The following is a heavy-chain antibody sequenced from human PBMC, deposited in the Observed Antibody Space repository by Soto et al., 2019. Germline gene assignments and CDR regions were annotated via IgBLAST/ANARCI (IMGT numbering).Heavy chain of an antibody. CDR3: SYSHRAATAFDY. J-gene: IGHJ4*02. Sequence: SETLSLTCTVSGGSISSGGYYWSWIRQHPGKGLEWIGYIYYSGSTYYNPSLKSRVTISVDTSKNQFSLKLSSVTAADTAVYYCSYSHRAATAFDYWGQGTLVTVSS. CDR2: IYYSGST. CDR1: GGSISSGGYY. V-gene: IGHV4-31*03. D-gene: IGHD4-4*01.